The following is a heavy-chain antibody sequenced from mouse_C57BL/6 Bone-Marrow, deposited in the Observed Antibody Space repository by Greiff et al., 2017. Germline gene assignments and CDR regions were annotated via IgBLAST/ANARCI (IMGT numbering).Heavy chain of an antibody. CDR2: ISNLAYSI. Sequence: EVQRVESGGGLVQPGGSLKLSCAASGFTFSDYGMAWVRQAPRKGPAWVAFISNLAYSIYYADTVTGRFTISRENAKNTLYLEMSSLRSEDTAMYYCARGAPYYAMDYWGQGTSVTVSS. CDR1: GFTFSDYG. CDR3: ARGAPYYAMDY. V-gene: IGHV5-15*01. J-gene: IGHJ4*01.